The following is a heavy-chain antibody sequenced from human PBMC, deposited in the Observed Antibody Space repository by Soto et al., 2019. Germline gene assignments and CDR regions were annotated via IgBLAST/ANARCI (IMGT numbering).Heavy chain of an antibody. Sequence: QVQLVESGGGVVQRGRSLRLSCAASGFTFSRYDMHWVRQAPGKGLEWVAVIWYDGSNKYYADSVKGRFTISRDNSKNTLYVQMNSLRVEDTAVYYCARGGRGWYTDFQHWGQGALVTVSS. CDR2: IWYDGSNK. J-gene: IGHJ1*01. D-gene: IGHD6-19*01. V-gene: IGHV3-33*01. CDR3: ARGGRGWYTDFQH. CDR1: GFTFSRYD.